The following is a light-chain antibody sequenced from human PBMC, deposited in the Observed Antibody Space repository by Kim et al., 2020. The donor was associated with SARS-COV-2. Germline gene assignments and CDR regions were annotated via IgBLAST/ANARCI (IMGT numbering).Light chain of an antibody. CDR1: QSLLHSNGYNY. V-gene: IGKV2-28*01. Sequence: IVMTQSPLSLPVTPGEPASISCRSSQSLLHSNGYNYLDWYLQKPGQSPHLLIYLGSIRASGVPDRFSGSGSGTDFTLKISRVEAEDVGVYYCMQARQPPYTFGQGTKLEI. J-gene: IGKJ2*01. CDR3: MQARQPPYT. CDR2: LGS.